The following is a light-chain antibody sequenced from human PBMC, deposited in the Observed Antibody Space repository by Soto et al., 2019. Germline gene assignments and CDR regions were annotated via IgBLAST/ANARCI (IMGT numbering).Light chain of an antibody. CDR3: QQYNNWPFT. Sequence: IVLTQSPATLSLSPGKRATLSCRASQNISNLAWYQQKPGQAPRLLIYGASTRATGIPASFIGNGSGTEFTLTASSLQPEDFAVYYCQQYNNWPFTFGPGTKVDIK. J-gene: IGKJ3*01. CDR1: QNISN. CDR2: GAS. V-gene: IGKV3-15*01.